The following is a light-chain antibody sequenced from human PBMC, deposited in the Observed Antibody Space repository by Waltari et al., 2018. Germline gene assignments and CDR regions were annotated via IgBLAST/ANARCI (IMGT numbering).Light chain of an antibody. CDR3: QQYNRWPPLT. CDR2: GAS. Sequence: EVVMKQSPAALSVSPGERVTLSCKASQNIDNNLAWYQQKPGQSPRLLIYGASTRATGVPARFSGSGSGTEFTLTISSLQSEDCAVFYCQQYNRWPPLTFGGGTKVEIK. CDR1: QNIDNN. J-gene: IGKJ4*01. V-gene: IGKV3-15*01.